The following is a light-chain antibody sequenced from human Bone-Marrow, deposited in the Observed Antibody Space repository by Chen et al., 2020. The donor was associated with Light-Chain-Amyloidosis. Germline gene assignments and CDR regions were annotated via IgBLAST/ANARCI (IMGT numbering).Light chain of an antibody. CDR2: DDS. Sequence: SYALTQQSSVSAAPGQTATIACGGNNIGSTSVHWYQQTPGQAPLLVVYDDSDRPSGIPERLSGSNAGNTATLTISRVEAGDEADYYCQVWDRSSDRPVFGGGTKLTVL. CDR3: QVWDRSSDRPV. J-gene: IGLJ3*02. CDR1: NIGSTS. V-gene: IGLV3-21*02.